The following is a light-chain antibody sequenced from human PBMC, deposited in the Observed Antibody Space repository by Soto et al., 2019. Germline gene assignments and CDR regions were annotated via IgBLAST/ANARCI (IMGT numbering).Light chain of an antibody. CDR2: WAS. CDR3: QQYYSSPFT. Sequence: DIVMTQSPDSLAVSLGERASINCKSSQSVFSTSTNKNYLAWYQQKPGQPPKLLIYWASTRESGVPDRFSGSGSGTVFTLTISSLQAEDVAVYYCQQYYSSPFTFGPGTKVDIK. V-gene: IGKV4-1*01. J-gene: IGKJ3*01. CDR1: QSVFSTSTNKNY.